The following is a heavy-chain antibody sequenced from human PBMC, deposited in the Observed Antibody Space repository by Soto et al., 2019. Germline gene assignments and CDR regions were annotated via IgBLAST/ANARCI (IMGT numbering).Heavy chain of an antibody. J-gene: IGHJ6*02. CDR2: IVPMHRIA. CDR1: GGTFSSYT. Sequence: QVRLVQSGAEVKKPGSSVKVSCEASGGTFSSYTFSWVRQAPGHGLEWMGGIVPMHRIANYAQKFQGRVSISPDESTNTVHMELSSLRPDDTAVYYCARDCGNTDCFDMDVWGQGTTVIVSS. D-gene: IGHD3-9*01. CDR3: ARDCGNTDCFDMDV. V-gene: IGHV1-69*16.